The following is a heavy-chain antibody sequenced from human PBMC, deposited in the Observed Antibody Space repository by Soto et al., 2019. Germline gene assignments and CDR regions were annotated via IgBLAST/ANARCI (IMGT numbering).Heavy chain of an antibody. CDR3: ARTGPPMIVVVTKRKRAFDI. V-gene: IGHV4-34*01. CDR1: GGSFSGYY. J-gene: IGHJ3*02. Sequence: QVQLQQWGAGLLKPSETLSLTCAVYGGSFSGYYWSWIRQPPGKGLEWIGEINHSGSTNYNPSLKNRGTISVDTAKDQFSLKLSSVTAADTAVYYCARTGPPMIVVVTKRKRAFDIWGQGTMVTVSS. CDR2: INHSGST. D-gene: IGHD3-22*01.